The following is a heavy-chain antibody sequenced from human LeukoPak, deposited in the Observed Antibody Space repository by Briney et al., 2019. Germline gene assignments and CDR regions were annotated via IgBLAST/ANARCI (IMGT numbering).Heavy chain of an antibody. D-gene: IGHD3-10*01. CDR2: ISGSGGST. J-gene: IGHJ6*02. Sequence: GGSLRLSCAASGFTFSSYAMSWVRQAPGKGLEWVSAISGSGGSTYYADSVKGRFTISRDNAKNSLYLQMNSLRAEDTAVYYCARELNGSGSYPYYYYGMDVWGQGTTVTVSS. CDR3: ARELNGSGSYPYYYYGMDV. CDR1: GFTFSSYA. V-gene: IGHV3-23*01.